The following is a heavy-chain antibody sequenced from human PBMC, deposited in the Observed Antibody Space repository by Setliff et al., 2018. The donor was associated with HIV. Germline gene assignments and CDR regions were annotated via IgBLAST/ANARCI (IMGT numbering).Heavy chain of an antibody. CDR3: ARGSGYPWYFDL. V-gene: IGHV4-4*08. J-gene: IGHJ2*01. Sequence: SETLSLTCSVSGGSISSHYWSWIRQPPGKGLEWIGYIYTSGSTNYNPSLKSRVTISLDTSKNQFSLKLSSVTAADTAVYYCARGSGYPWYFDLWGRGTLVTVSS. CDR2: IYTSGST. D-gene: IGHD3-22*01. CDR1: GGSISSHY.